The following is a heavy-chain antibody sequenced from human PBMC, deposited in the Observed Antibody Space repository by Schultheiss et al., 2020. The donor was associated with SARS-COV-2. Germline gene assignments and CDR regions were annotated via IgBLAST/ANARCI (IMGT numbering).Heavy chain of an antibody. V-gene: IGHV4-61*01. CDR3: AREDSSGWTYAFDI. D-gene: IGHD6-19*01. CDR2: IYYSGST. CDR1: GGSVSSGSYY. J-gene: IGHJ3*02. Sequence: SQTLSLTCTVSGGSVSSGSYYWSWIRQPPGKGLEWIGYIYYSGSTNYNPSLKSRVTISVDTSKNQFSLKLSSVTAADTAVYYCAREDSSGWTYAFDIWGQGTMVTVSS.